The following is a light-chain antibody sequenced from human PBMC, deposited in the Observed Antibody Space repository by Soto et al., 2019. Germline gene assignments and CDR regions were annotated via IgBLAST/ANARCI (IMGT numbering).Light chain of an antibody. CDR2: GAS. J-gene: IGKJ4*01. Sequence: DIKLTQSPSSLSASVGDRVTITCRASLRISKYLNWYQQRPGKAPKLLIYGASTLQTGVPSRFSGSGSGTDFTLTITNLQPEDSATYFCQQSQSTPLTFGGGTKLEI. CDR3: QQSQSTPLT. V-gene: IGKV1-39*01. CDR1: LRISKY.